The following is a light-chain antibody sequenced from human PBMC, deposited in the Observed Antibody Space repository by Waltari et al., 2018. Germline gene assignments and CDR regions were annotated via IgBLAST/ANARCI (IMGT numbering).Light chain of an antibody. J-gene: IGKJ3*01. CDR3: QQYYTIPPT. Sequence: DIVMTQSPDSLAVSLGERATISCKASQSILYNSNKKNYLAWYQQKPGQPPTLIINWAYDRESGVPDRFRGSDSGTDFTLTITSLQPEDVAVYYCQQYYTIPPTFGPGTKVEIK. V-gene: IGKV4-1*01. CDR1: QSILYNSNKKNY. CDR2: WAY.